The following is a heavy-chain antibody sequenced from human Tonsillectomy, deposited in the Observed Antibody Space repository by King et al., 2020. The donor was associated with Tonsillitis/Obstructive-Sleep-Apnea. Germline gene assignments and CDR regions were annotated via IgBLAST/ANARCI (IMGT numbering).Heavy chain of an antibody. CDR1: GFTFDDYA. Sequence: VQLVESGGGLVQPGRSLRLSCAASGFTFDDYAMYWVRQAPGKGLEWVSGISWNSVTINYAGSLKGRFTISRDNAKKSLYLQMTSLTAEDTALYYCAKDLIIATSGTPGDAFDLWGQGTMVTVSS. D-gene: IGHD1-1*01. J-gene: IGHJ3*01. V-gene: IGHV3-9*01. CDR3: AKDLIIATSGTPGDAFDL. CDR2: ISWNSVTI.